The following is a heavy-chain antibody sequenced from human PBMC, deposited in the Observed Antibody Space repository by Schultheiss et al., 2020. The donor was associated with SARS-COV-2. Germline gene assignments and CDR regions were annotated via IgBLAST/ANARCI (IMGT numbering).Heavy chain of an antibody. Sequence: SGPTLVKPTQTLTLTCTFSGFSLSTSGVGVGWIRQPPGKALEWLALIYWDDDKRYRPSLKRRLTITKDTSKSQVVLTMTEMDPVDTATYYCARILAGDLDYWGQGTLVTVSS. CDR1: GFSLSTSGVG. D-gene: IGHD6-19*01. V-gene: IGHV2-5*02. CDR2: IYWDDDK. CDR3: ARILAGDLDY. J-gene: IGHJ4*02.